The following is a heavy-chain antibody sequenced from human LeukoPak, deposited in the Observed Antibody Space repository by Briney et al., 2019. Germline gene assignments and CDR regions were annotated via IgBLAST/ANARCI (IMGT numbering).Heavy chain of an antibody. CDR2: INPNSGGT. CDR1: GYTFTGYY. CDR3: AREGIAVGHDY. J-gene: IGHJ4*02. V-gene: IGHV1-2*02. D-gene: IGHD6-19*01. Sequence: ASVKVSCKASGYTFTGYYMHWVRQAPGQGLEWMGGINPNSGGTNYAQKFQGRVTTTRDTSISTAYMELSSLRSDDTAVYYCAREGIAVGHDYWGQGTLVTVSS.